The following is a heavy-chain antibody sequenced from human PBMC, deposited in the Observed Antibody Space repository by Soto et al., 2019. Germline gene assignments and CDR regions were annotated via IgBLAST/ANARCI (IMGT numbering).Heavy chain of an antibody. CDR3: ARASYDYIWGSYRLSYFDY. J-gene: IGHJ4*02. Sequence: SETLSLTCAVYGGSFSGYYWSWIRQPPGKGLEWIGEINHSGSTNYNPSLKSRVTISVDTSKNQFSLKLSSVTAADTAVYYCARASYDYIWGSYRLSYFDYWGQGTLVTVSS. CDR2: INHSGST. V-gene: IGHV4-34*01. CDR1: GGSFSGYY. D-gene: IGHD3-16*02.